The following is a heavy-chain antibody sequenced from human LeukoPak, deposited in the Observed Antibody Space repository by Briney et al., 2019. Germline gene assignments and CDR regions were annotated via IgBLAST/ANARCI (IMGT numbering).Heavy chain of an antibody. CDR1: GFTFSSYW. J-gene: IGHJ3*02. CDR2: IKQDGSEK. D-gene: IGHD3-22*01. V-gene: IGHV3-7*01. Sequence: PGGSLRLSCAASGFTFSSYWMSWVRQAPGKGLEWVANIKQDGSEKYYVDSVKGRFTISRDNAKNSLYLQMNSLRAEDTAVYYCAKAPYYYDSSGLWEAFDIWGQGTMVTVSS. CDR3: AKAPYYYDSSGLWEAFDI.